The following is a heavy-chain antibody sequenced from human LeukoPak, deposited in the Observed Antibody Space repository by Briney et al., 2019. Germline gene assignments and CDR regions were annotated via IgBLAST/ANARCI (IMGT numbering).Heavy chain of an antibody. V-gene: IGHV3-21*01. CDR2: ISSSSSYI. J-gene: IGHJ4*02. CDR3: ARARAPSSGWRSNEFGY. Sequence: PGGSLRLSCAASGFTFSSYSMNWVRQAPGKGLEWVSSISSSSSYIYYADSVKGRFTISRDNAKNSLYLQMNSLRAEDTAVYYCARARAPSSGWRSNEFGYWGQGTLVTVSS. D-gene: IGHD6-19*01. CDR1: GFTFSSYS.